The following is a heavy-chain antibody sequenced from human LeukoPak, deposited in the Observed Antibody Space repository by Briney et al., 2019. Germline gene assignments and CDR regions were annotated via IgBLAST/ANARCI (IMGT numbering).Heavy chain of an antibody. CDR2: IKQDGSEK. J-gene: IGHJ4*02. CDR3: ARVGYDFWSGYYNPYYFDY. V-gene: IGHV3-7*01. Sequence: GGSLRLSCAASGFTFSSYRMSWVRQAPGKGLEWVANIKQDGSEKYYVDSVKGRFTISRDNAKNSLYLQMNSLRAEDTAVYYCARVGYDFWSGYYNPYYFDYWGQGTLVTASS. CDR1: GFTFSSYR. D-gene: IGHD3-3*01.